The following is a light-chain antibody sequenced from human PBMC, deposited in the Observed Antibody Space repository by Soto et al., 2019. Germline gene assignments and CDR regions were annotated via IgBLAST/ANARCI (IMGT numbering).Light chain of an antibody. J-gene: IGLJ3*02. Sequence: QSALTQPASVSWSPGQSITISCTGTSSDVGGYNYVSWYQQHPGKAPKLMIYDVTNRPSGVSSRFSGSKSGNTASLTISGLQAEDEADYYCSSYTTSSTWVFGGGTKLTVL. CDR2: DVT. CDR3: SSYTTSSTWV. V-gene: IGLV2-14*01. CDR1: SSDVGGYNY.